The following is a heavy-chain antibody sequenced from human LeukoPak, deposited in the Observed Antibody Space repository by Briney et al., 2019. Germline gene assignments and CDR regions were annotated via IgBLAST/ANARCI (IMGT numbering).Heavy chain of an antibody. Sequence: GGSLRLSCAASGFTFSNYNMNWVRQAPGKGLEWVSYISLSTSSIYYADSVKGRFTVSRDNAKNSLYLQMNSLRAEDTAVYYCAREPTYSSSWHTTCDYWGQGTPVTVSS. J-gene: IGHJ4*02. CDR3: AREPTYSSSWHTTCDY. V-gene: IGHV3-48*01. D-gene: IGHD6-13*01. CDR1: GFTFSNYN. CDR2: ISLSTSSI.